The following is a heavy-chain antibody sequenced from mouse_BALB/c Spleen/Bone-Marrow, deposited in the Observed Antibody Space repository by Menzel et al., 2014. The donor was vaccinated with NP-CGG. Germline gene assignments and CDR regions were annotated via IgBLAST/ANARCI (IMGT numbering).Heavy chain of an antibody. Sequence: VKLVESGPGLVSPSQRLSITCTVSGFSLTSYGVHWVRQPPGKGLEWLGVIWAGGSTNYNSALMSRLSISKDNSKSQVFLKMNSLQTDDTAMYYCARPTPRYFAMDYWGQGTSVTVSS. J-gene: IGHJ4*01. CDR1: GFSLTSYG. CDR3: ARPTPRYFAMDY. V-gene: IGHV2-9*02. CDR2: IWAGGST. D-gene: IGHD6-1*01.